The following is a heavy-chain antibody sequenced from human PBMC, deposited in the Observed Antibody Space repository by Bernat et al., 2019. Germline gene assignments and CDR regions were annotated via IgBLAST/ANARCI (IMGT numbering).Heavy chain of an antibody. J-gene: IGHJ6*02. D-gene: IGHD1-14*01. V-gene: IGHV5-51*01. CDR1: GYSFTSYW. CDR2: IYPGDSDT. CDR3: ARQNLDYYSGMDV. Sequence: EVQLVQSGAEVKKPGESLKISCKGSGYSFTSYWSGGVRQMPGEGLEWMGIIYPGDSDTRYSPSFQGQVTISADKSISTAYLQWSSLKASDTAMYYCARQNLDYYSGMDVWGQGTTVTVSS.